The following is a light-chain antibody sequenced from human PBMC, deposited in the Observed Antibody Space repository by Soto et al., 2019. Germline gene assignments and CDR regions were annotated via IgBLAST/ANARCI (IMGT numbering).Light chain of an antibody. J-gene: IGKJ1*01. Sequence: EIVLTKSPGTLSLSPGERATLSCRTSQSVSNNYLAWYQQKPGQAPRLLIYGASSRATGIPDRFSGSGSGTDFTPSISRLEPEDFAVYYCQQYSSLWTFGQGTKVDIK. CDR2: GAS. CDR3: QQYSSLWT. CDR1: QSVSNNY. V-gene: IGKV3-20*01.